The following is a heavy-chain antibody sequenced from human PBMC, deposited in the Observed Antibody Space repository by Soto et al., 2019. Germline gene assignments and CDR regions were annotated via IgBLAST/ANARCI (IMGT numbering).Heavy chain of an antibody. CDR1: GYTFTSSY. Sequence: ASVKVSCKASGYTFTSSYMHWVRQAPGQGLEWMGIINPSGGSTSYAQKFQGRVTMTRNTSISTAYMELSSLRSEDTAVYYCARGMGYYYYMDVWGKGTTVTVSS. J-gene: IGHJ6*03. CDR2: INPSGGST. V-gene: IGHV1-46*01. CDR3: ARGMGYYYYMDV.